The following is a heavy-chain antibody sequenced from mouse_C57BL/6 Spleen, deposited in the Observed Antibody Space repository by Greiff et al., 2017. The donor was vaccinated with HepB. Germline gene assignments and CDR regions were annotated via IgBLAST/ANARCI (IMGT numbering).Heavy chain of an antibody. D-gene: IGHD2-5*01. Sequence: QVHVKQPGAELVKPGASVKLSCKASGYTFTSYWMHWVKQRPGRGLEWIGRIDPNSGGTKYNEKFKSKATLTVDKPSSTAYMQLSSLTSEDSAVYYCARDSNYPYYAMDYWGQGTSVTVSS. CDR2: IDPNSGGT. CDR1: GYTFTSYW. CDR3: ARDSNYPYYAMDY. V-gene: IGHV1-72*01. J-gene: IGHJ4*01.